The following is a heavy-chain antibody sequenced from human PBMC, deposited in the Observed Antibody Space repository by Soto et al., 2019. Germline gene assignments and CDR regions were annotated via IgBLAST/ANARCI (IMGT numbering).Heavy chain of an antibody. D-gene: IGHD3-3*01. Sequence: HGESLKISCKGSGYSFTSYWIGWVRQMPGKGLEWMGIIYPGDSDTRYSPSFQGQVTISADKSISTAYLQWSSLKASDTAMYYCARQKEWLGSFPDFLPGRERKYGMDVWGQGTSVTVSS. CDR2: IYPGDSDT. V-gene: IGHV5-51*01. CDR3: ARQKEWLGSFPDFLPGRERKYGMDV. J-gene: IGHJ6*02. CDR1: GYSFTSYW.